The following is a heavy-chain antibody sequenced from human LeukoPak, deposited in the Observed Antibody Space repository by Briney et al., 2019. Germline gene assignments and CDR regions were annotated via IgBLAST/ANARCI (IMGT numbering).Heavy chain of an antibody. V-gene: IGHV1-18*01. J-gene: IGHJ3*02. Sequence: ASVKVSCKASGGTFSSYTISWVRQAPGQGLEWMGWISAYNGNTNYALKLQGRVTMTTDTSTSTAYMELRSLRSDDTAVYYCARDGYYYDSSGYYYVRGDDAFDIWGQGTMVTVSS. CDR1: GGTFSSYT. CDR3: ARDGYYYDSSGYYYVRGDDAFDI. D-gene: IGHD3-22*01. CDR2: ISAYNGNT.